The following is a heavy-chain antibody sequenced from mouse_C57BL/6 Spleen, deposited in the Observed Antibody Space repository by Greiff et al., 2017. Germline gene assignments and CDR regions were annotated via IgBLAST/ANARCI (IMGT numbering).Heavy chain of an antibody. CDR2: IYPGSGST. CDR1: GYTFTSYW. CDR3: ARLLRYFDY. Sequence: VQLQQPGAELVKPGSSVQMSCKASGYTFTSYWLNWVKQRPGQGLEWIGDIYPGSGSTNYNEKFKSKATLTVDTSSSTAYMQLSSLTSEDSAVYYCARLLRYFDYWGQGTTLTVSS. D-gene: IGHD1-1*01. V-gene: IGHV1-55*01. J-gene: IGHJ2*01.